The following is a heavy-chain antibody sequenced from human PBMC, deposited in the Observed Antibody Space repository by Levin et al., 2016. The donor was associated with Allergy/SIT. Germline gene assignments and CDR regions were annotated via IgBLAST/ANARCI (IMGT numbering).Heavy chain of an antibody. J-gene: IGHJ3*02. CDR2: VYSGGLT. CDR3: VRGADYDLNTFDI. V-gene: IGHV3-53*01. D-gene: IGHD3-3*01. CDR1: GFSVRSNY. Sequence: GGSLRLSCAASGFSVRSNYMTWVRQAPGKGLEWVSVVYSGGLTSYADSVKGRFTMSRDTSKNTLDLQMTSLRAEDTAMYYCVRGADYDLNTFDIWGQGTVVTVSS.